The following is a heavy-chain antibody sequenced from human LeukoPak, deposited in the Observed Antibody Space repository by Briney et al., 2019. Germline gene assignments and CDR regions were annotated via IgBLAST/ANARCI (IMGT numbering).Heavy chain of an antibody. J-gene: IGHJ3*02. Sequence: ASVKVSCKASGYTFTNYAISWVRQAPGQGLEWMGWISAYNGNTNYAQKIQGRVTMTTDTSTSTAYMELRSLRSDDTAVYYCAKDPGSSWYHAFDIWGQGTMVTVSS. CDR1: GYTFTNYA. CDR2: ISAYNGNT. D-gene: IGHD6-13*01. V-gene: IGHV1-18*01. CDR3: AKDPGSSWYHAFDI.